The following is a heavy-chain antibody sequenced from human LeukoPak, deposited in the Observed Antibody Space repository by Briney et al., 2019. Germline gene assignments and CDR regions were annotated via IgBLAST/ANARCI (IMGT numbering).Heavy chain of an antibody. CDR1: GFTFSAYS. CDR3: ARDRRGGGIPGTTSFHA. Sequence: PGGSLRLSCAASGFTFSAYSMNWVRQAPGKGLEWVASISSSSSYIYYPDSVKGRFTISRDNAKNSLYLQMNSLRAEDTAVYCCARDRRGGGIPGTTSFHAWGQGTLVTVSS. CDR2: ISSSSSYI. V-gene: IGHV3-21*01. J-gene: IGHJ5*02. D-gene: IGHD1-20*01.